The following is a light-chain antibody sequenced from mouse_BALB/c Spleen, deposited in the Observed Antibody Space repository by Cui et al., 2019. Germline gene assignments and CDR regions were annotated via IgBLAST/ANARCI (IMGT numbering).Light chain of an antibody. CDR2: YAS. J-gene: IGKJ2*01. CDR1: QSIGTS. V-gene: IGKV5-48*01. CDR3: QQSNSWPYT. Sequence: LPQSPAILSVSPGERVSFSCRASQSIGTSIHWYQQRTNGSPRLLIKYASESISGIPSRFSGSGSGTDFTLSINSVESEDIADYYCQQSNSWPYTFRGGTKLEIK.